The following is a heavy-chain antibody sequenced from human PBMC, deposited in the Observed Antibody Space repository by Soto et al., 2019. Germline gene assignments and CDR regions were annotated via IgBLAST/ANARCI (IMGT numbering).Heavy chain of an antibody. Sequence: PSETLSLTCTVSGGSISSGGYYWSWIRQHPGKGLEWIGYIYYSGSTYYNPSLKSRVTISVDTSKNQFSLKLSSVTAADTAVYYCARDGRGYSGYDYYYGMDVWGQGTTVTVSS. CDR3: ARDGRGYSGYDYYYGMDV. V-gene: IGHV4-31*03. CDR2: IYYSGST. D-gene: IGHD5-12*01. J-gene: IGHJ6*02. CDR1: GGSISSGGYY.